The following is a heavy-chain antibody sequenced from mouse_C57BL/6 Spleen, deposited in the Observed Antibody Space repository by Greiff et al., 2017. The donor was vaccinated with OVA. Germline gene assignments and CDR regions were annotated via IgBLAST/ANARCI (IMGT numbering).Heavy chain of an antibody. CDR2: IYPGDGDT. J-gene: IGHJ2*01. D-gene: IGHD2-3*01. CDR3: ARSEDGYYFDY. V-gene: IGHV1-80*01. CDR1: GYAFSSYW. Sequence: QVQLQQSGAELVKPGASVKISCKASGYAFSSYWMNWVKQRPGKGLEWIGQIYPGDGDTNYNGEFKGKATLTADKSSSTAYMQLSSLTSEDSAVYFCARSEDGYYFDYWGQGTTLTVSS.